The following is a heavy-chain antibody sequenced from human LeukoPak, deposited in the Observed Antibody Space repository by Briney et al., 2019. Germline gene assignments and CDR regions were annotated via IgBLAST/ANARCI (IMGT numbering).Heavy chain of an antibody. CDR1: GFTFSSYE. CDR2: ISSSSSYI. D-gene: IGHD3-10*01. Sequence: GGSLRLSCAASGFTFSSYEMNWVRQAPGKGLEWVSYISSSSSYIYYADSVKGRFTISRDNAKNSLYLQTNSLRAEDTAVYYCARGFRYHGSGSYFNVIGGFDYWGQGTLVTVSS. J-gene: IGHJ4*02. V-gene: IGHV3-21*05. CDR3: ARGFRYHGSGSYFNVIGGFDY.